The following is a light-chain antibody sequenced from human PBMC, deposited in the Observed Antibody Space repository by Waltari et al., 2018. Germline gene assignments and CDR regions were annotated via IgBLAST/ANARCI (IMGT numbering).Light chain of an antibody. V-gene: IGLV2-8*01. CDR3: SSYAGSNKNVV. J-gene: IGLJ2*01. Sequence: QSALAQPPSASGSPGQSVTTSCTGTSSYVGGYHSAPWYQQHPGKAPRHMIYEVSKRPSGVPDRFSGSKSGNTASLTVSGLQAEDEAVYYCSSYAGSNKNVVFGGGTKLTVL. CDR2: EVS. CDR1: SSYVGGYHS.